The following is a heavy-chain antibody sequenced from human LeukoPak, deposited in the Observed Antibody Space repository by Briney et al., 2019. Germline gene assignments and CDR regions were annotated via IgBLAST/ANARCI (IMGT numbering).Heavy chain of an antibody. CDR2: IRYDGSNK. V-gene: IGHV3-30*02. Sequence: GGSLRLSCAASGFTFSNYAMHWVRQAPGKGLEWVAFIRYDGSNKYYADSVKGRFTISRDNAKNSLYLQMNSLRAEDTAVYYCARGPLAAAGTSWFDPWGQGTLLTVSS. J-gene: IGHJ5*02. CDR1: GFTFSNYA. CDR3: ARGPLAAAGTSWFDP. D-gene: IGHD6-13*01.